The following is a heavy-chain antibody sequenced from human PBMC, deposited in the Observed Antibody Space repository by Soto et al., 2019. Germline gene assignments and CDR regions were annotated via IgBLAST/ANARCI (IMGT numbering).Heavy chain of an antibody. V-gene: IGHV3-23*05. D-gene: IGHD1-7*01. CDR1: GFTFSSYA. CDR2: TDSSGRST. Sequence: GGSLRLSCAASGFTFSSYAMIWVRQVPGKGLEWVSATDSSGRSTYYPDSVRGRFTISRDNSKNTLYLQMDSLRADDTAVYFCAIALLGWNCAHWDQGTLVTVSS. J-gene: IGHJ4*02. CDR3: AIALLGWNCAH.